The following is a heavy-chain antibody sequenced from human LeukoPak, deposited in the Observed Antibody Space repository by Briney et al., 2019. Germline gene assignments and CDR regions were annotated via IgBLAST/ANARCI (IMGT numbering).Heavy chain of an antibody. CDR3: VKGGYSVYDSLDF. D-gene: IGHD5/OR15-5a*01. CDR1: GFIFNSFG. Sequence: GGFLRLSCEASGFIFNSFGMYWVRQAPGKGLEWVAFIWYDGSKKYYGDSVKGRFTISRDNSKNTLYLQMNSLRAADTAVYYCVKGGYSVYDSLDFWGQGTLVTVSS. V-gene: IGHV3-30*02. J-gene: IGHJ4*02. CDR2: IWYDGSKK.